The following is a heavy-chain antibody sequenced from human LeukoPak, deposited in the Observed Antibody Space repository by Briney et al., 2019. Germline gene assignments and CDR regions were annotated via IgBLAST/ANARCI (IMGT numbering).Heavy chain of an antibody. V-gene: IGHV4-39*07. CDR3: AASSFGASVWQLVPMGNWFDP. D-gene: IGHD6-13*01. CDR1: GGSISSSSYY. CDR2: IYYSGST. Sequence: SETLSLTCTVSGGSISSSSYYWGWIRQPPGKGLEWIGSIYYSGSTYYNPSLKSRVTISVDTSKNQFSLKLSSVTAADTAVYYCAASSFGASVWQLVPMGNWFDPWGQGTLVTVSS. J-gene: IGHJ5*02.